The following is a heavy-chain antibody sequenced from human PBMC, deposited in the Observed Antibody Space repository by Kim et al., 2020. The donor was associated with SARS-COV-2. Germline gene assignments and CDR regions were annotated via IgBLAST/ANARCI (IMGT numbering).Heavy chain of an antibody. V-gene: IGHV5-51*01. CDR3: ARPRYSTSWYGMDV. D-gene: IGHD6-13*01. J-gene: IGHJ6*02. CDR2: IYSGSSQT. Sequence: GESLKISCEGYGFYFSYYWIAWVRHMPGKGLEWIGMIYSGSSQTRYSPSFQGQVTISVDKSIGTAYLQWSSLQASDTAKYYCARPRYSTSWYGMDVWGQGTTVTVSS. CDR1: GFYFSYYW.